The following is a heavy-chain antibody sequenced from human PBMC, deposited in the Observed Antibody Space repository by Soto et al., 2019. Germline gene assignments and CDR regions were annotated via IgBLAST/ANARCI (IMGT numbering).Heavy chain of an antibody. CDR3: ARGTAAAGTGGRPYYYYYYGMDV. CDR2: IIPIFGTA. D-gene: IGHD6-13*01. V-gene: IGHV1-69*01. CDR1: GFTFSSYA. Sequence: VQLLESGGGLVQPGGSLRLSCAASGFTFSSYAMSWVRQAPGKGLEWMGGIIPIFGTANYAQKFQGRVTITADESTSTAYMELSSLRSEDTAVYYCARGTAAAGTGGRPYYYYYYGMDVWGQGTTVTVSS. J-gene: IGHJ6*02.